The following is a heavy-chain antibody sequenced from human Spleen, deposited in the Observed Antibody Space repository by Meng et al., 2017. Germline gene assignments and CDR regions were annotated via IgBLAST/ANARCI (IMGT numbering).Heavy chain of an antibody. J-gene: IGHJ4*02. Sequence: VHLQESGPGLVRPSETLSLSCTVSDGTVRSNSFYWSWIRQPPGKGLEWIGYIYYTGSTNYNPSLTSRVTISVDTSQNNLSLKLSSVTAADSAVYYCARSPTTMAHDFDYWGQGTLVTVSS. D-gene: IGHD4-11*01. CDR3: ARSPTTMAHDFDY. CDR2: IYYTGST. V-gene: IGHV4-61*03. CDR1: DGTVRSNSFY.